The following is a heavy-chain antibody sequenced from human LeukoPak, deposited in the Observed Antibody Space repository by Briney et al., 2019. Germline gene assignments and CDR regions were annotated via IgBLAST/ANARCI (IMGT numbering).Heavy chain of an antibody. D-gene: IGHD3-3*01. J-gene: IGHJ4*02. CDR1: GFTFSSYG. Sequence: GGSLRLSCAASGFTFSSYGMHWVRQAPGKGLEWVAVISYDGSNKYYADSVKGRFTISRDNSKNTLYLQMNSLRAEDTAVYYCARALDFWSGYPDYWGQGTLVTVSS. CDR2: ISYDGSNK. V-gene: IGHV3-30*03. CDR3: ARALDFWSGYPDY.